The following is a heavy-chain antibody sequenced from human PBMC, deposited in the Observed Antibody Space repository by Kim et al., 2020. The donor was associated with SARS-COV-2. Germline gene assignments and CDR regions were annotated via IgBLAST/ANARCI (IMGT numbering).Heavy chain of an antibody. V-gene: IGHV5-51*01. D-gene: IGHD6-13*01. CDR3: ARQKRQQVESNYYYYGMDV. CDR2: IYPGDSDT. J-gene: IGHJ6*02. CDR1: GYSFTSYW. Sequence: GESLKISCKGSGYSFTSYWIGWLRQMPGKGLEWMGIIYPGDSDTRYSPSFQGQVTISADKSISTAYLQWSSLKASDTAMYYCARQKRQQVESNYYYYGMDVWGQGTTVTVSS.